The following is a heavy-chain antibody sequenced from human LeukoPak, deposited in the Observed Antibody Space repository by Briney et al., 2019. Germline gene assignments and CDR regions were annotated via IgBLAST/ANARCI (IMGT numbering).Heavy chain of an antibody. CDR3: ARDPGRGYYDSSGGGFDI. Sequence: SVKVSCKASGGTFSSYTISWVRQAPGQGLEWMGRIIPILGIANYAQKFQGRVTITADKSTSTAYMELSSLRSEDTAVYYCARDPGRGYYDSSGGGFDIWGQGTMVTVSS. D-gene: IGHD3-22*01. CDR1: GGTFSSYT. V-gene: IGHV1-69*04. CDR2: IIPILGIA. J-gene: IGHJ3*02.